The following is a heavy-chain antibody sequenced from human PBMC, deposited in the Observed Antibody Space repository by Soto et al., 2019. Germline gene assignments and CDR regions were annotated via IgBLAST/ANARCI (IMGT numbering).Heavy chain of an antibody. J-gene: IGHJ5*02. Sequence: SETLSLTCTVSGGSISSGGYFWNWIRQHAGTGLEWIGYIHYSGRTYYNPSLKGRVVISADPSENKISLRLNSVTAADTAVYYCARDSEGAIGMELGLLDPWGQGTRVTVSS. CDR2: IHYSGRT. V-gene: IGHV4-31*03. CDR3: ARDSEGAIGMELGLLDP. CDR1: GGSISSGGYF. D-gene: IGHD1-7*01.